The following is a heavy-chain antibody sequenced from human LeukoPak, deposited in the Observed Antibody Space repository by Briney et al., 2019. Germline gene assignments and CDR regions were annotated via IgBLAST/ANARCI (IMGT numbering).Heavy chain of an antibody. CDR2: INGDGSTT. CDR1: GFTFSSHW. D-gene: IGHD4-11*01. J-gene: IGHJ4*02. V-gene: IGHV3-74*01. Sequence: PGGSLRLSCAASGFTFSSHWMHWVRPAPGKGLVWVSRINGDGSTTTYADSVKGRFTISRDNAKNTLYLQMNSLRAEDTAVYYCATDLDYTFDYWGRGTLVTVSS. CDR3: ATDLDYTFDY.